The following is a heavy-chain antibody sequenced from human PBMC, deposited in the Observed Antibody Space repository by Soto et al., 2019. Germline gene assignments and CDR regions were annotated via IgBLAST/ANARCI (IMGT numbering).Heavy chain of an antibody. D-gene: IGHD6-19*01. J-gene: IGHJ1*01. CDR1: GFTFSSYA. CDR2: ISGSGDST. V-gene: IGHV3-23*01. Sequence: GGFLRLSCAASGFTFSSYAMSWVRQAPGKGLEWVSGISGSGDSTYYADSVKGRFTISRDNSKNTLYLQMNSLRAEDTAVYYCAKGVPGIAVAGTGYFQHWGQGTLVTVSS. CDR3: AKGVPGIAVAGTGYFQH.